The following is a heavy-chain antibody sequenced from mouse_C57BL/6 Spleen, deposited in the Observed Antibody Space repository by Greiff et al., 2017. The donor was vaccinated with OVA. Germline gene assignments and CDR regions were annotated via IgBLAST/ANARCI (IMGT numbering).Heavy chain of an antibody. J-gene: IGHJ4*01. Sequence: EVKVEESGGGLVQPGGSMKLSCVASGFTFSNYWMNWVRQSPEKGLEWVAQIRLKSDNYATHYAESVKGRFTISRDDSKSMDYLQMNNLRSEDPGIYYCTSIYYGNYYAMDYWGQGTSVTVSS. CDR1: GFTFSNYW. D-gene: IGHD2-1*01. CDR2: IRLKSDNYAT. CDR3: TSIYYGNYYAMDY. V-gene: IGHV6-3*01.